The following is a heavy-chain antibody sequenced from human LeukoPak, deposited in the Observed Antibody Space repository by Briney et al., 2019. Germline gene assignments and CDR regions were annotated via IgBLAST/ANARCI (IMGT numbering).Heavy chain of an antibody. CDR3: ARDPRNWNPGDYGMDV. D-gene: IGHD1-1*01. Sequence: PGGSLRLSCAASGFTFSSYSMNWVRQAPGKGLEWVSPISSSSSYIYYADSVKGRFTISRDNAKNSLYLQMNSLRAEDTAVYYCARDPRNWNPGDYGMDVWGQGTTVTVSS. J-gene: IGHJ6*02. CDR1: GFTFSSYS. CDR2: ISSSSSYI. V-gene: IGHV3-21*01.